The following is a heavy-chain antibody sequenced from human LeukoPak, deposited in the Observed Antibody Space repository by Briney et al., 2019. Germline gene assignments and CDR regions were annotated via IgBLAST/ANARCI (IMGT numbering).Heavy chain of an antibody. CDR1: GGSISSYY. CDR3: ARSLVGDYVLA. V-gene: IGHV4-59*12. Sequence: SETLSLTCTVSGGSISSYYWSWIRQPPGKGLEWIGYIYYSGSTNYNPSLKSRVTISVDTSKNQFSLKLSSVTAADTAVYYCARSLVGDYVLAWGQGTLVTVSS. D-gene: IGHD4-17*01. J-gene: IGHJ5*02. CDR2: IYYSGST.